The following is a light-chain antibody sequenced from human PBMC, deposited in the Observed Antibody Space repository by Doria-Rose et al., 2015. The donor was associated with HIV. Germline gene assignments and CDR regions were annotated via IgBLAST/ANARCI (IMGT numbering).Light chain of an antibody. CDR2: DAS. V-gene: IGKV3-20*01. J-gene: IGKJ5*01. CDR3: QQYGTSRGT. Sequence: LTQSPGTLSLSPGERATLSRRASQRVKSSYLAWYQQEPGQAPRLLIYDASTRPTGIPDRFSGSGSGTDFTLTISRLEPEDVAVYYCQQYGTSRGTFGQGTRLEIK. CDR1: QRVKSSY.